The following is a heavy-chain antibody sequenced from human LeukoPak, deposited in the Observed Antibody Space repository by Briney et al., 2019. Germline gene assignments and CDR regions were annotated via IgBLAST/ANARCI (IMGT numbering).Heavy chain of an antibody. CDR3: AKSGYCSSTSCYGIDY. Sequence: PGRSLRLSCAASGFTFSSYGMHWVRQAPGKGLEWMAVISYDGSNKYYADSMKGRFTISRDNSKNTLYLQMNSLRAEDTAVYYCAKSGYCSSTSCYGIDYWGQGTLVTVSS. CDR2: ISYDGSNK. V-gene: IGHV3-30*18. J-gene: IGHJ4*02. D-gene: IGHD2-2*03. CDR1: GFTFSSYG.